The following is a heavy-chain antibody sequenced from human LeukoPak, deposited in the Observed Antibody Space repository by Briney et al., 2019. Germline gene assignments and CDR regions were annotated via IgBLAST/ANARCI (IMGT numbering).Heavy chain of an antibody. CDR3: ARDRCSSTSCPDY. Sequence: PSQTLSLTCTVSGGSISSGGYYWSWIRQPPGKGLEWIGYIYHSGGTYYNPSLKSRVTMSVDTSKNQFSLKLSSVTAADTAVYYCARDRCSSTSCPDYWGQGTLVTVSS. V-gene: IGHV4-30-2*01. CDR1: GGSISSGGYY. J-gene: IGHJ4*02. CDR2: IYHSGGT. D-gene: IGHD2-2*01.